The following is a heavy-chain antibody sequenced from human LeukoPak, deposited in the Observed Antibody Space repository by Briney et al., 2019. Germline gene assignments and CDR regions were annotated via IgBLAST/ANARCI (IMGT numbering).Heavy chain of an antibody. V-gene: IGHV1-3*01. CDR2: INAGNGNT. D-gene: IGHD2-2*01. CDR1: GYTFTSYA. CDR3: ARDLVAYCSSTSCYGIDP. Sequence: ASVKVSCKASGYTFTSYATHWVRQAPGQRLEWMGWINAGNGNTKYSQKFQGRVTITRDTSASTAYMELSSPRSEDTAVYYCARDLVAYCSSTSCYGIDPWGQGTLVTVSS. J-gene: IGHJ5*02.